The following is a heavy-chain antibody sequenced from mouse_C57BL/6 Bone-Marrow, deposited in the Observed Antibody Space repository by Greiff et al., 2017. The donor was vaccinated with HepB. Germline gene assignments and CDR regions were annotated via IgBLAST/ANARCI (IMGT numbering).Heavy chain of an antibody. J-gene: IGHJ1*03. V-gene: IGHV1-52*01. CDR2: IDPSDSET. Sequence: VQLQQSGAELVRPGSSVKLSCKASGYTFTSYWMHWVKQRPIQGLEWIGNIDPSDSETHSNQKFKDKATLTVDKSSSTAYMQLSSLTSEDSAVYYCARSRSPNYGSSYGWYFDVWGTGTTVTVSS. CDR1: GYTFTSYW. CDR3: ARSRSPNYGSSYGWYFDV. D-gene: IGHD1-1*01.